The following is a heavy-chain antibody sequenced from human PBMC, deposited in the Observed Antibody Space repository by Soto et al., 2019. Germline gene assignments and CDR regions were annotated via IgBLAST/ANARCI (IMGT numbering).Heavy chain of an antibody. J-gene: IGHJ4*02. D-gene: IGHD4-4*01. Sequence: GGSLRLSCAASGFTFSRYWMSWVRQAPGKGLEWVANIKQDGSEKYYVDSVKGRFTISRDNAKNSLYLEMNSLRAEDTAVYYCAGDNGAQSTVLHYWGQGTLVTVSS. V-gene: IGHV3-7*05. CDR1: GFTFSRYW. CDR3: AGDNGAQSTVLHY. CDR2: IKQDGSEK.